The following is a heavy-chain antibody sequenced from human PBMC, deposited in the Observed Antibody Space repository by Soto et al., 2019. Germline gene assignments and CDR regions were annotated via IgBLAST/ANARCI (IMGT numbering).Heavy chain of an antibody. CDR2: IYYSGST. V-gene: IGHV4-39*01. Sequence: TLSLTCTVSGGSISSSSYYWGWIRQPPGKGLEWIGSIYYSGSTYYNPSLKSRVTISVDMSKNQFSLKLSSVTAADTAVYYCARIIWFGELLYPWGFDPWGQGTLVTVSS. D-gene: IGHD3-10*01. J-gene: IGHJ5*02. CDR3: ARIIWFGELLYPWGFDP. CDR1: GGSISSSSYY.